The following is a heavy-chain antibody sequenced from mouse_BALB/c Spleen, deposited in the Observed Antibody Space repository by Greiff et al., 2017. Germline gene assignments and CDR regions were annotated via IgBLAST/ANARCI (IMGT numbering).Heavy chain of an antibody. CDR3: TRRSSSRTADY. J-gene: IGHJ2*01. CDR2: IYPGSGST. V-gene: IGHV1S22*01. Sequence: LKQPGSELVRPGASVKLSCKASGYTFTSYWMHWVKQRPGQGLEWIGNIYPGSGSTNYDEKFKSKATLTVDTSSSTAYMQLSSLTSEDSAVYYCTRRSSSRTADYWGQGTTLTVSS. D-gene: IGHD1-2*01. CDR1: GYTFTSYW.